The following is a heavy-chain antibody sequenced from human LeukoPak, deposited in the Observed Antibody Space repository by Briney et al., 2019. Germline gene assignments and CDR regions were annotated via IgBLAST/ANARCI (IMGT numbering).Heavy chain of an antibody. D-gene: IGHD2-2*01. CDR1: GFTFSSYG. Sequence: GGSLRLSCAASGFTFSSYGMHWVRQAPGKGLEWVAFIRYDGSNKYYADSVKGRFTISRDNSKNTLYLQMNSLRAEDAAVYYCAKEVPALYYFDYWGQGTLVTVSS. J-gene: IGHJ4*02. V-gene: IGHV3-30*02. CDR2: IRYDGSNK. CDR3: AKEVPALYYFDY.